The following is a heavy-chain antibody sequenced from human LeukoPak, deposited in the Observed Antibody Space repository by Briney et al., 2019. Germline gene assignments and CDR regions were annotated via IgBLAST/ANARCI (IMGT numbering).Heavy chain of an antibody. Sequence: RGSLRLSCAASGLSVSNKYMTWVRQAPGKGLEWVSFLYSDGRTYYADSVKGRFTISRDNSRNTLYLQMNSLTAEDTAIYYCASASGREAAGYLLGLFEYWGQGTLVTVSS. CDR3: ASASGREAAGYLLGLFEY. CDR2: LYSDGRT. J-gene: IGHJ4*02. V-gene: IGHV3-53*01. CDR1: GLSVSNKY. D-gene: IGHD6-13*01.